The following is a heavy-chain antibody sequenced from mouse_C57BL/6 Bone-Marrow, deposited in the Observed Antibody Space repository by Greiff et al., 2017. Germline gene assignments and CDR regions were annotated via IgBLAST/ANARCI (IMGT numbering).Heavy chain of an antibody. CDR1: GYAFSSSW. CDR2: IYPGDGDT. J-gene: IGHJ3*01. V-gene: IGHV1-82*01. CDR3: ARSDYDYDWFAY. D-gene: IGHD2-4*01. Sequence: VQLQQSGPELVKPGASLKISCKASGYAFSSSWMNWVKQRPGKGLEWIGRIYPGDGDTNYNGKFKGKATLTADKSSSTAYMQLSSLTSEDSVVYFCARSDYDYDWFAYWGQGTLVTVSA.